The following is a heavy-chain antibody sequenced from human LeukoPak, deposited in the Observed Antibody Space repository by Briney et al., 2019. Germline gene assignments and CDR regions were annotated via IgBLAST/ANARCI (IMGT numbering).Heavy chain of an antibody. CDR2: INTNTGNS. D-gene: IGHD6-19*01. J-gene: IGHJ6*02. Sequence: GASVKVSCKASGHTFTSYAMNWVRQAPGQGLEWMGWINTNTGNSMYAQGFTGRFVFSLDTSVSTAYLQISSLKAEDTAVYYCARRMCSSGCNYYYYAMDVWGQGTTVTVSS. CDR1: GHTFTSYA. V-gene: IGHV7-4-1*02. CDR3: ARRMCSSGCNYYYYAMDV.